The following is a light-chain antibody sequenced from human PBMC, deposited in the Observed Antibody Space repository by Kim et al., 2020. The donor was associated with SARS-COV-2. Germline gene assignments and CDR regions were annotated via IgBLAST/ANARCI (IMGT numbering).Light chain of an antibody. V-gene: IGKV4-1*01. CDR2: WAS. CDR1: QSVLYSSNNHNY. J-gene: IGKJ2*03. CDR3: QQYYSTPYS. Sequence: KATINCQSSQSVLYSSNNHNYLGWYQAKPGQPPKLPIFWASTRESGVPDRFSGSGSGTDFTLTISSLQAEDVAVYYCQQYYSTPYSFGQGTKLEI.